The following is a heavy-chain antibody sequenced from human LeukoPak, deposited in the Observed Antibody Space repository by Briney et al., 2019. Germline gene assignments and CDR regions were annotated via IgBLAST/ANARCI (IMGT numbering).Heavy chain of an antibody. CDR1: GGSISSSNYY. Sequence: SETLSLTCTVSGGSISSSNYYWGWIRQPPGKGLEWIGNMYHSGSTYYNPSLESRVTISLDTSKNQFSLKLSSVTAADTAVYYCASPLNTSRTRGTRYFQHWGQGTLVTVSS. CDR3: ASPLNTSRTRGTRYFQH. D-gene: IGHD2-2*01. V-gene: IGHV4-39*01. J-gene: IGHJ1*01. CDR2: MYHSGST.